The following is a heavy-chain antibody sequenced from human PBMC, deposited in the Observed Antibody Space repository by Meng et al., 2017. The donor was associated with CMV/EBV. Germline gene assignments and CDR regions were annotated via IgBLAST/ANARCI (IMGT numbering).Heavy chain of an antibody. V-gene: IGHV3-74*01. Sequence: GESLKISCAASGFTFSSYWMHWVRQAPGKGLVWVSRINSDGSSTSYADSVKGRFTISRDNAKNSLYLQMNSLRAEDTAVYYCARDQYSSSSHYYYYGMDVWGQGTTVTVSS. CDR1: GFTFSSYW. J-gene: IGHJ6*02. D-gene: IGHD6-6*01. CDR3: ARDQYSSSSHYYYYGMDV. CDR2: INSDGSST.